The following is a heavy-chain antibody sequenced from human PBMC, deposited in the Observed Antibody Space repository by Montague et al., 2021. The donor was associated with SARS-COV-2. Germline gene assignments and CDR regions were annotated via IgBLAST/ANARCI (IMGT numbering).Heavy chain of an antibody. D-gene: IGHD2-8*01. CDR1: GFNFISYD. Sequence: SLRLSCAASGFNFISYDMNWVRQAPGKGLEWVSSISSSSTYIHYADPVKGRVTISRDNAKNLVFLRMNSLRAEDTAVYYCARDYTNFDAFDIWGQGTTVTVSA. CDR3: ARDYTNFDAFDI. J-gene: IGHJ3*02. CDR2: ISSSSTYI. V-gene: IGHV3-21*01.